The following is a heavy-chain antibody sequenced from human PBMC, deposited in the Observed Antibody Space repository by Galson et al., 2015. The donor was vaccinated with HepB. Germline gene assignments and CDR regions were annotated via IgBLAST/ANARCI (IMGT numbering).Heavy chain of an antibody. CDR1: GSSFTSYW. CDR3: ARYETGYPGATDAFDI. CDR2: IYPGDSDT. V-gene: IGHV5-51*03. D-gene: IGHD3-9*01. Sequence: QSGAEVKKPGESLKISCKGSGSSFTSYWIGWVRQMPGKGLEWMGIIYPGDSDTRYSPSFQGQVTISADKSISTAYLQWSSLKASDTAMYYCARYETGYPGATDAFDIWGQGTMVTVSS. J-gene: IGHJ3*02.